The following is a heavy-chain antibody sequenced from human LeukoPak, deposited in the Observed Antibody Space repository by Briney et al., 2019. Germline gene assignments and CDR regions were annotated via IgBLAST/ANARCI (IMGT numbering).Heavy chain of an antibody. V-gene: IGHV4-39*07. CDR2: LYYSGNT. D-gene: IGHD2-2*01. J-gene: IGHJ4*02. CDR1: GGSISSSSYY. CDR3: AKYGFSYCSGISCIPH. Sequence: SETLSLTCTVSGGSISSSSYYWGWIRQPPGKGLEWIGSLYYSGNTYYSPSLRSRLTISMDTSKNQFSLKLSSVTAADTAVYCCAKYGFSYCSGISCIPHWGQGTLVTVSS.